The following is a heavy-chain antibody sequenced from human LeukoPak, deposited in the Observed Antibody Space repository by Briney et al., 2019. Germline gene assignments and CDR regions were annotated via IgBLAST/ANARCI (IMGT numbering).Heavy chain of an antibody. CDR2: IKQDGSEK. V-gene: IGHV3-7*01. CDR3: ARDLRARGYSYGFWAFDI. D-gene: IGHD5-18*01. CDR1: GFTFSSYW. Sequence: GGSLRLSCAAAGFTFSSYWMSWVRQAPGKGLEWVANIKQDGSEKYYVDSVKGRFTISRDNAKNSLYPQMNSLRSEDTAVYYCARDLRARGYSYGFWAFDIWGQGTMVTVSS. J-gene: IGHJ3*02.